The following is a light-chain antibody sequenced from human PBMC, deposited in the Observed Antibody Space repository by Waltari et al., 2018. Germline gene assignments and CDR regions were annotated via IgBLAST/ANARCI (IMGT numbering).Light chain of an antibody. CDR1: ISNIGEGYD. V-gene: IGLV1-40*01. J-gene: IGLJ1*01. CDR2: GNS. CDR3: QSYDSSLSGSGV. Sequence: QPVLTQPPSVSGAPGQRVAIPSTGSISNIGEGYDVPWYQQLPGTAPKLLIYGNSNRPSGVPDRFSGSKSGTSASLAITGLQAEDEADYYCQSYDSSLSGSGVFGTGTKVTVL.